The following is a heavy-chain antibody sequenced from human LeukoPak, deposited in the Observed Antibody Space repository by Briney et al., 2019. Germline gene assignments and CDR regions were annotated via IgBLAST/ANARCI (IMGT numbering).Heavy chain of an antibody. CDR2: IYYSGST. CDR3: ARDLERYSYGDYSYWFDP. V-gene: IGHV4-59*01. D-gene: IGHD4-17*01. Sequence: PSETLSLTCTVSGGSISSYYWSWIRQPPGKGLEWIGYIYYSGSTNYNPSLKSRVTISVDTSKNQFSLKLSSVTAADTAVYYCARDLERYSYGDYSYWFDPWGQGTLVTVSS. CDR1: GGSISSYY. J-gene: IGHJ5*02.